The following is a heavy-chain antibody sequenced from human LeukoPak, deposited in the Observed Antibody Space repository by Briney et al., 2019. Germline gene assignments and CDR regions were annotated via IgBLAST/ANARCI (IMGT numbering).Heavy chain of an antibody. CDR3: SRNADHDW. J-gene: IGHJ4*02. Sequence: RTGGSLRLSCAASGFTFSDAWLNWVRQTPEKGLEWVARIKRQTEGWAKDYAAPVKGRFTISRDDSKSTVHLQMNSLEIEDTAVYYCSRNADHDWWGQGTLVTVSS. V-gene: IGHV3-15*01. CDR1: GFTFSDAW. CDR2: IKRQTEGWAK. D-gene: IGHD1-14*01.